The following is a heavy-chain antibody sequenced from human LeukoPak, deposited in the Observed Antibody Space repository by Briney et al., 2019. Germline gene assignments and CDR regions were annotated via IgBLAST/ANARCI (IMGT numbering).Heavy chain of an antibody. CDR3: AGRSARYFDS. CDR1: GDSIDSYY. CDR2: VFYSGPT. J-gene: IGHJ4*02. D-gene: IGHD1-26*01. V-gene: IGHV4-59*01. Sequence: PSETLSLTCTVSGDSIDSYYWSWIRQPPGGGLQWIGYVFYSGPTNYDASLRSRVAISVDRSKNQFSLKLTSVSAADTAVYYCAGRSARYFDSWGQGTLVTVSS.